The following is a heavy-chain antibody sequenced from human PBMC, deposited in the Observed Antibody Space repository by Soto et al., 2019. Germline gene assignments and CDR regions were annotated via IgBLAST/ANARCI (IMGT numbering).Heavy chain of an antibody. CDR2: INHSGRT. Sequence: QVQLKQWGAGLLKPSETLSLTCAVYSGSFSDYYWSWIRQSPGKGLEWIGEINHSGRTNQNPSLGSRVSISVDKSKSQFSLKLSSVTAADTAVYYCARGKWLDNDWGQGTLVTASS. CDR1: SGSFSDYY. V-gene: IGHV4-34*01. D-gene: IGHD6-19*01. J-gene: IGHJ4*02. CDR3: ARGKWLDND.